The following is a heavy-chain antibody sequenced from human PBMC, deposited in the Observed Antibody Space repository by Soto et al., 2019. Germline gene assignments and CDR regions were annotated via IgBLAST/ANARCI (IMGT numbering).Heavy chain of an antibody. V-gene: IGHV3-30-3*01. CDR2: ISYDGSND. J-gene: IGHJ1*01. CDR3: ARSVVTASPHYFQH. D-gene: IGHD2-21*02. CDR1: VFTFSSYA. Sequence: GPLRLSCAASVFTFSSYAMHWVRQAPGKGLEWVSLISYDGSNDYYADSVKGRFSISRDNSKNTLYLQMNSLRAEDTAVYYCARSVVTASPHYFQHWGQGTLVTVSS.